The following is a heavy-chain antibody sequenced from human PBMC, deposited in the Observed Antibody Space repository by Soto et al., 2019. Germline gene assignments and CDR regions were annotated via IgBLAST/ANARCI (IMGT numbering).Heavy chain of an antibody. CDR2: IYYSGST. V-gene: IGHV4-31*03. J-gene: IGHJ4*02. D-gene: IGHD6-13*01. Sequence: SETLSLTCTVSGGSISSGGYYWSWIRQHPGKGLEWIGYIYYSGSTYYNPSLKSRVTISEDTSKSQFSLKVNSMTAADTAVYYCARYRREAVAGYTLDNWGQGILVTV. CDR1: GGSISSGGYY. CDR3: ARYRREAVAGYTLDN.